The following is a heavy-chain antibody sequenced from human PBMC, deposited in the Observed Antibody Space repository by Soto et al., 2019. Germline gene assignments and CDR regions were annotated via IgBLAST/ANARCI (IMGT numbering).Heavy chain of an antibody. CDR1: AYTFYSIG. CDR3: ARDLDASGSYYTDY. V-gene: IGHV1-18*01. D-gene: IGHD3-10*01. Sequence: SVKVSCKASAYTFYSIGISGGRRAPGQGLERMGWISPYKGNKHYEQGLQCRVTMTTDTSTSTAYMELRSLRSDDTAVYYCARDLDASGSYYTDYWGQGTLVTVSS. J-gene: IGHJ4*02. CDR2: ISPYKGNK.